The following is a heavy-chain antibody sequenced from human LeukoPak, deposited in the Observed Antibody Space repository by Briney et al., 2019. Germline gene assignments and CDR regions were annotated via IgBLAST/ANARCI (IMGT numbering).Heavy chain of an antibody. J-gene: IGHJ3*02. Sequence: SETLSLTCTVSDYSISSGYYWGWIRQPPRKGLEWIGSIYHNGSTYYNPSLKSRLTISVDTSKSQFSLKLSSVTAADTAVYYCARHVEYCTSTSCYAFDIWGQGTMVTVSS. CDR2: IYHNGST. CDR3: ARHVEYCTSTSCYAFDI. D-gene: IGHD2-2*01. CDR1: DYSISSGYY. V-gene: IGHV4-38-2*02.